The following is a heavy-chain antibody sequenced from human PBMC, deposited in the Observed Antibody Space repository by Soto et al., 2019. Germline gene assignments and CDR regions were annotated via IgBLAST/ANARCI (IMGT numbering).Heavy chain of an antibody. D-gene: IGHD3-16*01. CDR2: INPYNGNT. CDR1: GYTFTSYG. J-gene: IGHJ4*02. Sequence: QVQLVQSGAEVKKPGASVKVSCKASGYTFTSYGISWVRQAPGQGLEWMGWINPYNGNTNYAQKLQGRATMTTRTSTDTAYMELRSLRPDDTAVYSCARDSLGIDYWGQGTLVTVSS. CDR3: ARDSLGIDY. V-gene: IGHV1-18*01.